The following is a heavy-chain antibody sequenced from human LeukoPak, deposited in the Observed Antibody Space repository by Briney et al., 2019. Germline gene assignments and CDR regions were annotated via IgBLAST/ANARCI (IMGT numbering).Heavy chain of an antibody. CDR1: EFTFSSYE. Sequence: PGGSLRLSCAASEFTFSSYEMNWVRQAPRKGLEWVSYISSSGSTIYYADSVKGRFTISRDNAKNSLYLQMNSLRAEDTAVYYCARDSRTRALDYWGQGTLVTVSS. V-gene: IGHV3-48*03. D-gene: IGHD2/OR15-2a*01. CDR3: ARDSRTRALDY. CDR2: ISSSGSTI. J-gene: IGHJ4*02.